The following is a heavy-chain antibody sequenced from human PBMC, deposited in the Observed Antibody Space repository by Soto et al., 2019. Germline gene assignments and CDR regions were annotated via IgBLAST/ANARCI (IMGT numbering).Heavy chain of an antibody. CDR3: AREVTVFGVIIPTPMDV. J-gene: IGHJ6*02. Sequence: EVQLVESGGGLVQPGGSLRLSCAASGFTFSGYEMNWVRQAPGKGLEWISYISGSGTTIYYADSVKGRFTISRDNAKNLLYLQMNSLRAEDTAVYYCAREVTVFGVIIPTPMDVWGQGTTVTASS. CDR2: ISGSGTTI. D-gene: IGHD3-3*01. CDR1: GFTFSGYE. V-gene: IGHV3-48*03.